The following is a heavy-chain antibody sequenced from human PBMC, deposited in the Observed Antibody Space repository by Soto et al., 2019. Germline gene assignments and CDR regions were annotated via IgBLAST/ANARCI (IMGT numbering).Heavy chain of an antibody. V-gene: IGHV1-69*13. CDR2: IIPIFGTA. D-gene: IGHD6-13*01. CDR3: AREIAAAGTYYFDY. Sequence: SAKVSCKDSGGTFSSYAISWVRQAPGQGLEWMGGIIPIFGTANYAQKFQGRVTITADESTSTAYMELSSLRSEDTAVYYCAREIAAAGTYYFDYWGQGTLVTVSS. J-gene: IGHJ4*02. CDR1: GGTFSSYA.